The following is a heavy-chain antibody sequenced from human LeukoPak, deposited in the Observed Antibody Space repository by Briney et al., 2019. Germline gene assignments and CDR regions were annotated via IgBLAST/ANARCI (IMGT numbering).Heavy chain of an antibody. CDR1: GGSFSGYY. D-gene: IGHD1-1*01. Sequence: SETLSLTCAVYGGSFSGYYWSWIRQPPGKGLEWIGEINHSGSTNYNPSLKSRVTISVDTSKNQFSLKLSSVTAADTAVYYCARRRAFWAYKKRYWYFDLWGRGTLVTVSS. J-gene: IGHJ2*01. CDR2: INHSGST. CDR3: ARRRAFWAYKKRYWYFDL. V-gene: IGHV4-34*01.